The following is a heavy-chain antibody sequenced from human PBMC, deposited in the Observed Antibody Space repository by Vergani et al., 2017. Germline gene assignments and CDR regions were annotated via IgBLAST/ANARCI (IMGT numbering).Heavy chain of an antibody. Sequence: QLQLQESGPGLVKPSATLSLTCSVSGASIRSSNHYLGWIRQPPGKGLEWIASIYYSGSTYYNPSLKSRVTISVDTSKNQFSLKLSSVTAADTAVYFCARHSTVEWLVKLGWIDPWGQGILVTVSS. CDR2: IYYSGST. J-gene: IGHJ5*02. D-gene: IGHD6-19*01. CDR1: GASIRSSNHY. CDR3: ARHSTVEWLVKLGWIDP. V-gene: IGHV4-39*01.